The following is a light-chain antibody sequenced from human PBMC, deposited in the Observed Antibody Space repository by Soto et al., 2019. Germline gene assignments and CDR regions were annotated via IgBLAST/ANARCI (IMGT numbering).Light chain of an antibody. J-gene: IGKJ1*01. CDR3: QQYDKWPRT. CDR2: GAS. CDR1: QGVSSN. Sequence: EIVMTQSPATLSVSPGERASLSCRASQGVSSNLAWYQQKPGQAPRLLIYGASTRATGIPARFSGGGSGAEYTLTISSLQSEDFAVYYCQQYDKWPRTFGQGTKVDIK. V-gene: IGKV3-15*01.